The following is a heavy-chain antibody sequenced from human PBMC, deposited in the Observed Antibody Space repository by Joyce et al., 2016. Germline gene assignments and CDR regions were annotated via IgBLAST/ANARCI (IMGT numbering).Heavy chain of an antibody. J-gene: IGHJ6*02. CDR1: GSTFSSSS. V-gene: IGHV3-21*01. Sequence: QLVESGGGVVKAGGSLRLSCEASGSTFSSSSMSWFRQGPGKGLEWVAAINSTSYYIFHAETVRGRFTVSRDNAKKTLYLQMNSLRAEDSAVFYCARGGISYYYAMDVWGQGTTVTVSS. CDR2: INSTSYYI. D-gene: IGHD3-16*01. CDR3: ARGGISYYYAMDV.